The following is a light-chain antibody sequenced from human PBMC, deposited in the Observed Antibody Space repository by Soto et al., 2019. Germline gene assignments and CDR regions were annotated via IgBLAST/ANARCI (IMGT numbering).Light chain of an antibody. V-gene: IGLV2-14*01. J-gene: IGLJ3*02. CDR1: SSDIGIYNY. CDR3: SSYTSSSTLV. Sequence: SVLTQPASVSGSPGQSITLSCTGTSSDIGIYNYVSWYQQHPGKDPKLMIYAVSNRPSGVSNRFSGSKSGNTASLTISGLQAEDEADYYCSSYTSSSTLVFGGGTKLTVL. CDR2: AVS.